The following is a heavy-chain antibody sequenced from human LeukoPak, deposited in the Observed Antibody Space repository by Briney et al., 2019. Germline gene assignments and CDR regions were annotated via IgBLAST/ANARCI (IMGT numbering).Heavy chain of an antibody. J-gene: IGHJ4*02. V-gene: IGHV4-38-2*02. CDR2: IYHSGST. CDR1: GYSISSGYY. D-gene: IGHD4-17*01. CDR3: ARALGSVSPQDY. Sequence: SETLSLTCTVSGYSISSGYYWGWIRQPPGKGLEWIGSIYHSGSTYYNPSLKSRVTISVDTSKNQFSLSLTSATAADTAVYYCARALGSVSPQDYWGQGTLVTVSS.